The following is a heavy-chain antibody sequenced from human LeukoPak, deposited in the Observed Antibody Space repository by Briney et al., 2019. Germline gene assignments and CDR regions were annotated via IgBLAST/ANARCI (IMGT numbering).Heavy chain of an antibody. CDR3: AKDLYGSGWYNYFDP. J-gene: IGHJ5*02. CDR2: ISGSAGST. D-gene: IGHD6-19*01. CDR1: GFTFSSYA. Sequence: GGSLRPSCAASGFTFSSYAMSWVRQAPGKGLEWVSTISGSAGSTYYADSVKGRFTISRDNSKNTLYLQMNSLRTEDTAVYHCAKDLYGSGWYNYFDPWGQGVLVTVSS. V-gene: IGHV3-23*01.